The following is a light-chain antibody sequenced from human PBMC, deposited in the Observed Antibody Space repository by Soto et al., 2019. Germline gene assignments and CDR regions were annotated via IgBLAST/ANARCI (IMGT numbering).Light chain of an antibody. CDR3: SSFTSAYTFV. CDR2: EVS. V-gene: IGLV2-14*01. CDR1: SSDVGGYNY. Sequence: QSVLTQPASVSGSAGQSIAISCTGTSSDVGGYNYVSWYQQHPGKAPKLLLSEVSKRPSGVSDRFSGSKSGNTASLTISGLQTQHEADYYCSSFTSAYTFVFGTGTKVTVL. J-gene: IGLJ1*01.